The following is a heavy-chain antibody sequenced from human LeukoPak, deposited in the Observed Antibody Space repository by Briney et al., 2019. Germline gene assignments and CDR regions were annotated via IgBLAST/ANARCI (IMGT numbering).Heavy chain of an antibody. Sequence: SETLSLTCTVSGGSISSYYWSWIRQPPGKGLEWIGYIYYSGSTNYNPSLKSRVTISVDTSKNQFSLKLSSVTAADTAVYYCARDLTSDYYDSSGYAAFDIWGQRTMVTVSS. V-gene: IGHV4-59*01. CDR2: IYYSGST. CDR3: ARDLTSDYYDSSGYAAFDI. CDR1: GGSISSYY. J-gene: IGHJ3*02. D-gene: IGHD3-22*01.